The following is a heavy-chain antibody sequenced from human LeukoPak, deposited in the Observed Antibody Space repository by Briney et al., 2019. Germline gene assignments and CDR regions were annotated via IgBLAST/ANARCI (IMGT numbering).Heavy chain of an antibody. CDR1: GFTFSSYS. J-gene: IGHJ4*02. D-gene: IGHD3-10*01. CDR3: ARNLPYNYYGSGSYYTAIDY. V-gene: IGHV3-21*01. CDR2: ISSSSSYI. Sequence: GGSLRLSCAASGFTFSSYSMNWVRQGPGRGPEGVSSISSSSSYIYYADSVKGRFTISRDNAKNSLYLQMNSLIAEDTAVYYCARNLPYNYYGSGSYYTAIDYWGQGTLVTVSS.